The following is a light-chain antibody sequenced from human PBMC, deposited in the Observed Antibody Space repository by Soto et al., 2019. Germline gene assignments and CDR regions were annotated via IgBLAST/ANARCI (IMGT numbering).Light chain of an antibody. CDR3: SSYTSSSTLG. Sequence: QSVLTQPASVSGSPGQSITISCTGTSSDVGGYNYVSWYQQHLGKAPKLMIYDVSNRPSGVSNRFSGSKSGNTASLTISGLQAEDEADYYCSSYTSSSTLGFGGGTKLTVL. CDR2: DVS. CDR1: SSDVGGYNY. J-gene: IGLJ2*01. V-gene: IGLV2-14*01.